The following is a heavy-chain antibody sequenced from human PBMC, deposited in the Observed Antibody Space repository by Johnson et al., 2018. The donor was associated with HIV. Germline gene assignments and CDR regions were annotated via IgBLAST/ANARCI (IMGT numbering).Heavy chain of an antibody. D-gene: IGHD2-8*02. CDR3: ARDDLRDTGAFDI. V-gene: IGHV3-30-3*01. CDR1: GFTFSSYA. Sequence: VQLVESGGGLVKPGGSLRLSCVASGFTFSSYAKHWVRQAPGKGLEWVAVISYDGSNTYYADSVKGRFTISRDNSKNTLYLQMNSLRAEDTAVYYCARDDLRDTGAFDIWGQGTMVTVSS. CDR2: ISYDGSNT. J-gene: IGHJ3*02.